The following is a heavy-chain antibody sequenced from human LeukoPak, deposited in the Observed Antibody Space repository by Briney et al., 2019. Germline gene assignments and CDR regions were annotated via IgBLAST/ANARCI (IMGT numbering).Heavy chain of an antibody. D-gene: IGHD3-10*01. J-gene: IGHJ6*04. CDR1: GFTFSSYE. CDR3: ARDRITMVRGDGMDV. CDR2: ISSSGSTI. Sequence: GGSLRLSCAASGFTFSSYEMNWVRQAPGEGLEWVSYISSSGSTIYYADSVKGRFTISRDNAKSSLYLQMNSLRAEDTAVYYCARDRITMVRGDGMDVWGKGTTVTVSS. V-gene: IGHV3-48*03.